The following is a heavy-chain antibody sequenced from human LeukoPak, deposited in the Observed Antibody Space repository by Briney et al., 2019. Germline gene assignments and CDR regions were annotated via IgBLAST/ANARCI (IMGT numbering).Heavy chain of an antibody. D-gene: IGHD1-26*01. CDR3: ARDRGSGSYYRRFWFDP. V-gene: IGHV1-46*01. CDR2: INPSGGST. J-gene: IGHJ5*02. Sequence: ASVKVSCKASGYTFTSYYTHWVRQAPGQGLEWMGIINPSGGSTSYAQKFQGRVTMTRDTSTGTVYVELSSLRSEDTAVYYCARDRGSGSYYRRFWFDPWGQGTLVTVSS. CDR1: GYTFTSYY.